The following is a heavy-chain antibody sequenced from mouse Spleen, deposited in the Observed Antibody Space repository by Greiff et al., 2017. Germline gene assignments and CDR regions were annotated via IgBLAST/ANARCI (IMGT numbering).Heavy chain of an antibody. D-gene: IGHD1-1*01. V-gene: IGHV1-53*01. CDR1: GYTFTSYW. CDR3: ARSGLRYYFDY. J-gene: IGHJ2*01. Sequence: QVQLQQPGTELVKPGASVKLSCKASGYTFTSYWMHWVKQRPGQGLEWIGNIGPGSGSTYYNEKFKGKATLTADKSSSTAYMQLSSLTSEDSAVYFCARSGLRYYFDYWGQGTTLTVSS. CDR2: IGPGSGST.